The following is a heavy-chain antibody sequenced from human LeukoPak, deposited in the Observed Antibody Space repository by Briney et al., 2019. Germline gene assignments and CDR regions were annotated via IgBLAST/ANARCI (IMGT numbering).Heavy chain of an antibody. CDR3: AKDSSGWDTWFDP. Sequence: GGSLRLSCAASGFTVSGCAMHWVRQAPGKGLEWVSTISGSRTYTYYTDSVKGRFTISRDNSKNTLYLRLNSLRAEDTAVYYCAKDSSGWDTWFDPWGQGTLVTVSS. D-gene: IGHD6-19*01. J-gene: IGHJ5*02. CDR2: ISGSRTYT. CDR1: GFTVSGCA. V-gene: IGHV3-23*01.